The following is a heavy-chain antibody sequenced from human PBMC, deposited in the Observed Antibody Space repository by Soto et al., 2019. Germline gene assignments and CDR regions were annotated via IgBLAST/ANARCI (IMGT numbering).Heavy chain of an antibody. Sequence: SETLSLTCAVYGGSFSGYYWSWIRQPPGKGLEWIGEINHSGSTNYNPSLKSRVTMSVDTSKNQFPLKLSSVTAADTAVYYCASIAAAGINYYYYGMDVWGQGTTVTVSS. V-gene: IGHV4-34*01. CDR2: INHSGST. J-gene: IGHJ6*02. D-gene: IGHD6-13*01. CDR3: ASIAAAGINYYYYGMDV. CDR1: GGSFSGYY.